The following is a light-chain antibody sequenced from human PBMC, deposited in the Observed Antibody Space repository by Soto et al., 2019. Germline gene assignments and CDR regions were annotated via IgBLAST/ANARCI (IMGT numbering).Light chain of an antibody. CDR3: QLGG. CDR2: GAS. Sequence: DIVLTQSPGTLSLSPGERATLSCRANQPISGDYLAWYQQRPGQAPRLLIYGASSRATGIPARFSGGGSGTDFTLTISRLEPEDFAMYYCQLGGFGQGTKVEIQ. CDR1: QPISGDY. V-gene: IGKV3-20*01. J-gene: IGKJ1*01.